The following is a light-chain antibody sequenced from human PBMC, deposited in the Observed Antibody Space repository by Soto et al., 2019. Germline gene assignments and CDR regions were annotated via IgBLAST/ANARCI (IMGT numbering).Light chain of an antibody. CDR3: SSYTSSFSYV. J-gene: IGLJ1*01. CDR1: SSDVGGYNY. V-gene: IGLV2-14*01. Sequence: QSALTQPASVSGSPGQSITISCTGTSSDVGGYNYVSWYQQHPGKAPKRMIYEVSNRPSGVSNRFSGSKSGNTASLTISGLQAEDEADYYCSSYTSSFSYVFGTGTKLTVL. CDR2: EVS.